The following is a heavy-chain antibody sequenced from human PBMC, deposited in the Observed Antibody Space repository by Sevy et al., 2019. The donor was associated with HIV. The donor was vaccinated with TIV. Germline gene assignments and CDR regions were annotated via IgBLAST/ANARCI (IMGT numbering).Heavy chain of an antibody. CDR3: ARKVGLLVPDY. CDR2: IRSSSNDI. Sequence: GGSLRLSCTASGFIFSNYNMNWVRQAPGKGLEWVSNIRSSSNDIYYADSVKGRFTISRDNAKSSLYLQMNSLRAEDTAVYYCARKVGLLVPDYWGQGTLVTVSS. CDR1: GFIFSNYN. V-gene: IGHV3-21*01. J-gene: IGHJ4*02. D-gene: IGHD2-21*02.